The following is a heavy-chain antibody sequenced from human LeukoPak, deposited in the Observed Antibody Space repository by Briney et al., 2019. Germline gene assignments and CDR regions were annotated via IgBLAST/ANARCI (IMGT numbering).Heavy chain of an antibody. CDR3: ARHRASMIFDY. Sequence: SETLSLTCTVSGGSITNTNCYWRWIRQPPGKGLEWLGSIYYSGNTYYNPSLKSQLTISVDTSKNQSSLRLRSVTAADRAVYYCARHRASMIFDYWGQGTLVTVSS. CDR1: GGSITNTNCY. CDR2: IYYSGNT. J-gene: IGHJ4*02. D-gene: IGHD3-16*01. V-gene: IGHV4-39*01.